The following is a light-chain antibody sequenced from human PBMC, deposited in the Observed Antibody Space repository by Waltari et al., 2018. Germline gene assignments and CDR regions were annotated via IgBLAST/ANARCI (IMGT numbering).Light chain of an antibody. CDR3: GTWDNTLSAV. J-gene: IGLJ2*01. V-gene: IGLV1-51*02. CDR2: GND. Sequence: QSVLTQPPSVSAAPGQKVTISCSGSTPNIGNNYVSWYPQFPGAAPKVLIYGNDKRTTGIPDRFSGSKSGTSATLDITGLQTGDEADYYCGTWDNTLSAVFGGGTKVTVL. CDR1: TPNIGNNY.